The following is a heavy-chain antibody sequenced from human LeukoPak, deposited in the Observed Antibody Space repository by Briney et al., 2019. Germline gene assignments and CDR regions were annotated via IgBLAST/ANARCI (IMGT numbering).Heavy chain of an antibody. V-gene: IGHV4-59*01. D-gene: IGHD3-16*01. J-gene: IGHJ5*02. CDR2: IYYSGST. CDR1: GGSISSYY. Sequence: PSETLSLTCTVSGGSISSYYWSWIRQPPGKGLEWIGYIYYSGSTNYNPSLKSRVTISVDTSKNQFSLKLSSVTAADTAVYYCARGADGGGVDHWGQGTLVTVSS. CDR3: ARGADGGGVDH.